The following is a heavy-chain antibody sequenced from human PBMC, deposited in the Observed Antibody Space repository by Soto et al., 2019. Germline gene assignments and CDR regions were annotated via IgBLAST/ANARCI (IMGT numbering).Heavy chain of an antibody. CDR3: ARDLRATTAKEESWFVP. CDR2: ISGSGGAT. D-gene: IGHD4-17*01. Sequence: GGPLRLTGAAGECPFIGCRCTWSSPAPGKWGEWVAVISGSGGATYYGDCVKGRFTISRDNSKNTLYLQMNRLRAEDTAVYYCARDLRATTAKEESWFVPWGQGILVTVSA. CDR1: ECPFIGCR. V-gene: IGHV3-23*01. J-gene: IGHJ5*02.